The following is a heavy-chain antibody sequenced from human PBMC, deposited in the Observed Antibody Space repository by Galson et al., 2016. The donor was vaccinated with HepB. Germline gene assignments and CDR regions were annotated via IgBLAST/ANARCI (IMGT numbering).Heavy chain of an antibody. CDR3: ARDSGIADSFDY. CDR1: GFTFSIYA. CDR2: ITGRGDAT. J-gene: IGHJ4*02. Sequence: SLRLSCAASGFTFSIYAMSWVRQAPGKGLQWVSAITGRGDATYYADSVRGRFTISRDNAKNTVYLQMSSLRAEDTAVYYCARDSGIADSFDYWGQGTLVTVSS. D-gene: IGHD3-10*01. V-gene: IGHV3-23*01.